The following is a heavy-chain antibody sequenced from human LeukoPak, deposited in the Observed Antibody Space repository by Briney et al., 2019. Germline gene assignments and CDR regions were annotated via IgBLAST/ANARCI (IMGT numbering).Heavy chain of an antibody. CDR2: IIPIFGTA. J-gene: IGHJ4*02. CDR1: GGTFSSYA. Sequence: ASVKVSCKASGGTFSSYAISWVRQAPGQGLEWMGGIIPIFGTANYAQKFQGRVTITADESTSTAYMELSSLRSEDTAVYYCARMPVNYYDRSGYQNYFDYWGQGTLVTVSS. V-gene: IGHV1-69*13. CDR3: ARMPVNYYDRSGYQNYFDY. D-gene: IGHD3-22*01.